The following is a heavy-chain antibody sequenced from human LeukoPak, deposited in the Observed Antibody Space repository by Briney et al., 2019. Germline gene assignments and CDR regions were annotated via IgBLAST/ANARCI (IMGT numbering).Heavy chain of an antibody. D-gene: IGHD1-26*01. J-gene: IGHJ3*02. Sequence: GGSLRLSCAASGFTFSDYYMSWIRQAPGKGLEWVSYISSSGSTIYYADSVKGRFTISRDNAKNSLYQQMNSLRAEDTAVYYCARVYYPHAFDIWGQGTMVTVSS. CDR2: ISSSGSTI. CDR3: ARVYYPHAFDI. CDR1: GFTFSDYY. V-gene: IGHV3-11*01.